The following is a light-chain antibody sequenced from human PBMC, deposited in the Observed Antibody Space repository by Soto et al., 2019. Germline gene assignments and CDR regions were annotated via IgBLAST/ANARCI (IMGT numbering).Light chain of an antibody. CDR3: QQYNSYSWT. V-gene: IGKV1-5*01. J-gene: IGKJ1*01. CDR2: DAS. Sequence: DVQMTQSPSTLSASVGDRVTITCLASQSISSWLAWYQQKPGKAPKLLIYDASSLESGVPSRFSGSGSGTEFTLTIRSLQPDDFATYYCQQYNSYSWTVGQGTQLDIK. CDR1: QSISSW.